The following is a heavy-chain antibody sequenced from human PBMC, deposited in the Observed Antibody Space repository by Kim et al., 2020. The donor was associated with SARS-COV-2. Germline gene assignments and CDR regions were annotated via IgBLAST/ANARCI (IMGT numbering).Heavy chain of an antibody. D-gene: IGHD5-18*01. V-gene: IGHV3-23*01. CDR2: IKGGGGHA. J-gene: IGHJ3*02. Sequence: GGSLRLSCAASGFTFDNYAMNWVRQAPGKGLEWVSFIKGGGGHAFYADSVKGRFTITRDNFKNTLYLQINSLRTEDTAVYYCAKCGSSYGNDAFDIWGQGTVVTVSS. CDR1: GFTFDNYA. CDR3: AKCGSSYGNDAFDI.